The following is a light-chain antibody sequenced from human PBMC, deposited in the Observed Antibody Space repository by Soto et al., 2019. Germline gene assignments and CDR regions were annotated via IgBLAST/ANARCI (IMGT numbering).Light chain of an antibody. CDR1: QSVSSSY. Sequence: EIVLTQSPGTLSLSPGERATLSCRASQSVSSSYLAWYQQKPGQAPRLLIYGASSSATGIPDRFSGSGSGTDFTLTISRLEPEDFAVYYCQQDGSSPTFGQGTKVEIK. CDR3: QQDGSSPT. CDR2: GAS. V-gene: IGKV3-20*01. J-gene: IGKJ1*01.